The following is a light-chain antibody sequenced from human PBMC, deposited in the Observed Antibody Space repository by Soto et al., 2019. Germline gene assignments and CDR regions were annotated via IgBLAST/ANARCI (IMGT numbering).Light chain of an antibody. V-gene: IGKV3-20*01. CDR3: QQHDSSPWM. J-gene: IGKJ1*01. CDR1: QSVSNTY. Sequence: VLTQSPVTLSLAPGGTATLACRASQSVSNTYVAWYQHIPGHTPSLLIYGASNRATGIPDRFSGSGSGTHFTLTISRLEPEDFAVYYCQQHDSSPWMFGQGTKV. CDR2: GAS.